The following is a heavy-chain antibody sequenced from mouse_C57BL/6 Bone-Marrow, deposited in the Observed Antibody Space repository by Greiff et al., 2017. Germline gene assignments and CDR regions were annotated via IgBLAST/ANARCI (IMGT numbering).Heavy chain of an antibody. V-gene: IGHV5-16*01. CDR1: GFTFSDYY. CDR3: ARGGQRPYFDV. Sequence: DVQLVESEGGLVQPGSSMKLSCTASGFTFSDYYMAWVRQVPEKGLEWVANINYDGSSTYYLDSLKSRFIISRDNAKNILYLQMSSLKSEDTATYYCARGGQRPYFDVWGTGTTVTVSS. J-gene: IGHJ1*03. CDR2: INYDGSST.